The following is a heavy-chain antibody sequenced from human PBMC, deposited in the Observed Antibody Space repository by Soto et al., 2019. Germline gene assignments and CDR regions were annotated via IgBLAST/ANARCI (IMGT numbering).Heavy chain of an antibody. CDR1: GCTFSSYA. Sequence: GGSLRLSCAASGCTFSSYAMSWVRQAPGRGLEWVSASRGSGGSTYYADSVKGRFTISRDNSKNTPYLQMTSLRAEDSAVYYCAKSSNPHYQLLYIPYYYYYGMDVWGQGTTVTVSS. CDR2: SRGSGGST. V-gene: IGHV3-23*01. D-gene: IGHD2-2*02. CDR3: AKSSNPHYQLLYIPYYYYYGMDV. J-gene: IGHJ6*02.